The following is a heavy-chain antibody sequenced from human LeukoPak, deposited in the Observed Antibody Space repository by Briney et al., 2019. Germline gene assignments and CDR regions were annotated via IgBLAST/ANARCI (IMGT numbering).Heavy chain of an antibody. CDR2: IYYSGST. CDR3: ARGLDDDAFDI. V-gene: IGHV4-30-4*08. J-gene: IGHJ3*02. Sequence: PSQTLSLTCTVSGGSISSGDYYWSWIRQPSGKGLEWIGYIYYSGSTYYNPSLKSRVTISVDTSKNQFSLKLSSVTAADTAVYYCARGLDDDAFDIWGQGTMVTVSS. CDR1: GGSISSGDYY. D-gene: IGHD3-16*01.